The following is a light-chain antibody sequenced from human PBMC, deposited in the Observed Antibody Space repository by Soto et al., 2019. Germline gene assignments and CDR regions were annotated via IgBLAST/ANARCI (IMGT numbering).Light chain of an antibody. Sequence: QSALTQPASVSGSPGQSITISCTGTSSDVGGYTYVSWYQHHPGKAPKLMIYDVTNRPSGVSNRFSGSKSGNTASLAISGLQAEDEADYYCASYTSGTSGVFGGGTKVTVL. J-gene: IGLJ3*02. CDR3: ASYTSGTSGV. CDR1: SSDVGGYTY. V-gene: IGLV2-14*03. CDR2: DVT.